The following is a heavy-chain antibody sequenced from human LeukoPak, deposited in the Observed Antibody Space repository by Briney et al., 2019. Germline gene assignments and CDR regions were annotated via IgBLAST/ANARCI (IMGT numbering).Heavy chain of an antibody. CDR1: GGSVSSGSYY. V-gene: IGHV4-61*01. D-gene: IGHD2-21*02. J-gene: IGHJ4*02. CDR3: ARGRGDYLPIDY. Sequence: SETLSLTCTVSGGSVSSGSYYWSWIRQPPGKGLEWIGYIYYSGSTNYNPSLKSRVTISVDTSKNQFSLKLSSATAADTAVYYCARGRGDYLPIDYWGQGTLVTVSS. CDR2: IYYSGST.